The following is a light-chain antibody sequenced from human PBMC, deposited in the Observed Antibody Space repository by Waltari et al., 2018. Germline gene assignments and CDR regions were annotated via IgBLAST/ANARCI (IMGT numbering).Light chain of an antibody. V-gene: IGKV3-20*01. CDR3: QQYGSSPSYT. CDR2: GAS. Sequence: EIVLTQSPGTLSLSTGERATLSCRASQSVSSSYLAWYQQKPGQAPRLLIYGASSRATGIPDRFSGSGSGTDFTLTISRLEPEDFAVYYCQQYGSSPSYTFGQGTKLEI. CDR1: QSVSSSY. J-gene: IGKJ2*01.